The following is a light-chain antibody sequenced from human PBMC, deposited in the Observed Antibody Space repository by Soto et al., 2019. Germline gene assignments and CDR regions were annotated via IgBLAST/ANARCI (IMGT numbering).Light chain of an antibody. CDR1: QSVSSCY. Sequence: IVLTQSPGTLSFSAWERATLSCRASQSVSSCYLAWYQQKPGQAPRLLIYGASSRATGIPDRFSGSGSGTDFTLTISRLEPEDFAVYYCQQYGSSPRTFGQGTKVDIK. V-gene: IGKV3-20*01. CDR2: GAS. J-gene: IGKJ1*01. CDR3: QQYGSSPRT.